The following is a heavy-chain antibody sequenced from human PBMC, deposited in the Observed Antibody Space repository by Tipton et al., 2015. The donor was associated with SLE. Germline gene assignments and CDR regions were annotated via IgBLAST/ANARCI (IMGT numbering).Heavy chain of an antibody. Sequence: TLSLTCTVSGGSISSGDYYWSWIRQPPGKGLEWIGEINHSGSTNYNPSLKSRVTISVDTSKNQFSLKLSSVTAADTAVYYCTRGALLLWFGDWGQGTRVTVSS. J-gene: IGHJ4*02. V-gene: IGHV4-39*07. CDR2: INHSGST. CDR3: TRGALLLWFGD. D-gene: IGHD3-10*01. CDR1: GGSISSGDYY.